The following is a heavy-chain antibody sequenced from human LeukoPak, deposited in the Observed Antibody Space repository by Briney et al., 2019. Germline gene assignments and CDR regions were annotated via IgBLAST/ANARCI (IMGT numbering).Heavy chain of an antibody. V-gene: IGHV3-7*01. CDR3: ARDRVYGSGSYYNVPLDY. CDR1: GFTFSNYW. J-gene: IGHJ4*02. D-gene: IGHD3-10*01. CDR2: IKGDGSYK. Sequence: PGGSLRLSRAASGFTFSNYWMSWVRQAPGKGLEWVANIKGDGSYKYYVDSVKGRFTISRDNAKNSLYLQMNSLRAEDTAVYYCARDRVYGSGSYYNVPLDYWGQGTLVTVSS.